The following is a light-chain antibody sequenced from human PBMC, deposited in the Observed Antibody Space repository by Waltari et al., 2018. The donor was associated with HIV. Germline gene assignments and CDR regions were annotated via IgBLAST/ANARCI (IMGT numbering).Light chain of an antibody. J-gene: IGKJ2*02. V-gene: IGKV1-39*01. CDR3: QQTYGNPRT. CDR2: VIS. CDR1: QRIYNY. Sequence: DIQMTQSPSSLSASVADRVTITCRASQRIYNYLNWYQQRPGKAPRLLISVISTLQSGVPSRFSGSGSGTDFTLTISSLQPEDLAIYYCQQTYGNPRTFGQGTKVEIK.